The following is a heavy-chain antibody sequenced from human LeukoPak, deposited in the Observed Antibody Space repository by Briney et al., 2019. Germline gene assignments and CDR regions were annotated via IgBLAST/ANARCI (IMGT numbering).Heavy chain of an antibody. J-gene: IGHJ4*02. CDR1: GGSLSGYY. Sequence: SETLSLTCAVYGGSLSGYYWSWIRQPPGKGLEWIGEINHSGSTNYNPSLKSRVTISVDTSKNQFSLKLNSVTAADTAVFYCARFGFGAAFDYWGQGTLVTVSS. D-gene: IGHD3-3*01. CDR2: INHSGST. V-gene: IGHV4-34*01. CDR3: ARFGFGAAFDY.